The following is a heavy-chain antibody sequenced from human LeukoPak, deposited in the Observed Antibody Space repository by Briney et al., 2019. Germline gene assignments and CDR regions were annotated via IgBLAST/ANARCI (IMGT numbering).Heavy chain of an antibody. CDR1: GGSISSGSYY. J-gene: IGHJ4*02. Sequence: SQTLSLTCTVSGGSISSGSYYWSWTRQPAGKGLEWIGRIYTSGSTNYNPSLKSRVTISVDTSKNQFSLKLSSVTAADTAVYYCARSYYYDSSFFDYWGQGTLVTVSS. CDR3: ARSYYYDSSFFDY. V-gene: IGHV4-61*02. D-gene: IGHD3-22*01. CDR2: IYTSGST.